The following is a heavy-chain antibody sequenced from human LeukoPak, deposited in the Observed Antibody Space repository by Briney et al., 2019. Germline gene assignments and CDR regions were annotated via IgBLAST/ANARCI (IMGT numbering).Heavy chain of an antibody. J-gene: IGHJ4*02. CDR1: GFTFSSYW. D-gene: IGHD2-15*01. CDR2: INSDGSST. Sequence: GGSLRLSCAASGFTFSSYWMHWVRHAPGKGLVWVSRINSDGSSTRYADSVKGRFTISRDNAKNTLYLQMNSLRAEDTAVYYCASLPYCSGGSCYHYWGQGTLVTVSS. CDR3: ASLPYCSGGSCYHY. V-gene: IGHV3-74*01.